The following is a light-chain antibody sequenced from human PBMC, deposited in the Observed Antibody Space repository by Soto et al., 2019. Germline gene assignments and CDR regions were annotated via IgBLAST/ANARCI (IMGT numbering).Light chain of an antibody. CDR2: SNN. J-gene: IGLJ3*02. CDR1: SSNIGSKT. CDR3: AAWEDSLNGWV. Sequence: QSVLTQPPSASGTPGQRVTISCSGSSSNIGSKTVNWYQQLPGTAPKLLIYSNNQRPSGVPDRFSGSKSGTSASLAISGLQSEDEADYYCAAWEDSLNGWVFGGGTKLTVL. V-gene: IGLV1-44*01.